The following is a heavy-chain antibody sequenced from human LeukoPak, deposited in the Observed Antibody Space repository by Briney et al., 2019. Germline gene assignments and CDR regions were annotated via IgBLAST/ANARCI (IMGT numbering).Heavy chain of an antibody. V-gene: IGHV4-34*01. Sequence: SETLSLTCAVYGGSFSGYYWSWIRQLPGKGLEWIGEINHSGSTNYNPSLKSRVTISVDTSKNQFSLKLSSVTAADTAVYYCARVAVVVTAIVFDYWGQGTLVTVSS. J-gene: IGHJ4*02. CDR1: GGSFSGYY. D-gene: IGHD2-21*02. CDR2: INHSGST. CDR3: ARVAVVVTAIVFDY.